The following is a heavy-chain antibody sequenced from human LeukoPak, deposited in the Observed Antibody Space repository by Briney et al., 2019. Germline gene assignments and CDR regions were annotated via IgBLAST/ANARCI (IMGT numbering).Heavy chain of an antibody. CDR3: ARNPVTGSNPKFDY. CDR1: GGSISTHY. D-gene: IGHD3-9*01. J-gene: IGHJ4*02. Sequence: PSETLSLTCTVSGGSISTHYWSWIRQPAVKALELIGRIHTSGNTNYNPSLKSRVTMSVDTSRNQFSLKLTSVTAADTAVYYCARNPVTGSNPKFDYWGQGTLVTVSS. V-gene: IGHV4-4*07. CDR2: IHTSGNT.